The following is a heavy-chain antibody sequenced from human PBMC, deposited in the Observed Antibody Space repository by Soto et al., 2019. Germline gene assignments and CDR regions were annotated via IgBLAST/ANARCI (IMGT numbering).Heavy chain of an antibody. D-gene: IGHD4-17*01. V-gene: IGHV1-2*04. CDR3: ATTVTPRDYFDY. CDR1: GYTFTGYY. CDR2: INPNSGGT. Sequence: ASVKVSCKASGYTFTGYYMHWLRQAPGQGLEWMGWINPNSGGTNYAQKFQGWVIMTRDTSISTAYMELSRLRSDDTAVYYCATTVTPRDYFDYWGQGTLVTVSS. J-gene: IGHJ4*02.